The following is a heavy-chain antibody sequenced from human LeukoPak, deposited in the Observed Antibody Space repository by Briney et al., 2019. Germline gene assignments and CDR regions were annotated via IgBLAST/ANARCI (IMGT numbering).Heavy chain of an antibody. CDR1: GYTFDAYA. CDR2: ISWNCGII. V-gene: IGHV3-9*01. CDR3: AKVAAYSSGWYDS. D-gene: IGHD6-19*01. J-gene: IGHJ5*01. Sequence: PGGSLTLSSAASGYTFDAYAIHWVRQVPAYGLDWVAGISWNCGIIVYADSVKGRFTISTASAKTSLYLHMNSLRPEDTALYYWAKVAAYSSGWYDSWGQGTLVTVSS.